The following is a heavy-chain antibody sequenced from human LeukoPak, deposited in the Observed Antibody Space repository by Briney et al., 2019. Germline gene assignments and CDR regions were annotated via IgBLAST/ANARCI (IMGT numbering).Heavy chain of an antibody. Sequence: GGSLRLSCAASVFTFSNYWMSWVRQAPGKGLEWLANINQDGSVKYYVASLKGRFTISRDNAENSLFLQMNSLRAEDTAVYYCARIGYSSSSLDYWGQGTLVTVSS. J-gene: IGHJ4*02. D-gene: IGHD6-6*01. V-gene: IGHV3-7*01. CDR2: INQDGSVK. CDR1: VFTFSNYW. CDR3: ARIGYSSSSLDY.